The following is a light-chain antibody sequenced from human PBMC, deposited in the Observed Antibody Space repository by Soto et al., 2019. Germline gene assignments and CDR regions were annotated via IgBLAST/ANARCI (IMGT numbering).Light chain of an antibody. CDR3: QQWSRWPRET. J-gene: IGKJ3*01. CDR1: QSVSSY. CDR2: EAS. V-gene: IGKV3-11*01. Sequence: EIVLTQSPATLSLSPGERATLSCRASQSVSSYLAWYQQKPGQAPRLLIYEASKRATDIPARFSGSGSGTDFTLTISSLEPEDFAVYFCQQWSRWPRETFGRGTKVDIK.